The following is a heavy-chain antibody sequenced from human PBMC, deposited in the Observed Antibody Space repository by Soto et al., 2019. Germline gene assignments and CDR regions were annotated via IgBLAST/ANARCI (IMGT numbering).Heavy chain of an antibody. Sequence: GGSLRLSCAASGFTFSSYAMSWVRQAPGKGLEWVSIITSDGRTYYADSVKGRFTISRDNSKNTVYLQMNSLRAEDTAVYYCAKDGHCSSTSCPIGYWGQGTLVTV. D-gene: IGHD2-2*03. CDR1: GFTFSSYA. V-gene: IGHV3-23*01. J-gene: IGHJ4*02. CDR3: AKDGHCSSTSCPIGY. CDR2: ITSDGRT.